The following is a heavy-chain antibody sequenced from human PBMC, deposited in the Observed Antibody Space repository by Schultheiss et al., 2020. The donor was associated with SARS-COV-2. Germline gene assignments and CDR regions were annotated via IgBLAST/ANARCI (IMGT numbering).Heavy chain of an antibody. Sequence: SETLSLTCAVYGGSFSGYYWSWIRQPPGKGLEWIGYIYNSGSTNYNPSLKSRVTISLDTSNNQLSLILSSVTAADTAVYYCARRAYCGDDCFPFDYWGQGTLVTVSS. J-gene: IGHJ4*02. V-gene: IGHV4-59*08. D-gene: IGHD2-21*01. CDR2: IYNSGST. CDR1: GGSFSGYY. CDR3: ARRAYCGDDCFPFDY.